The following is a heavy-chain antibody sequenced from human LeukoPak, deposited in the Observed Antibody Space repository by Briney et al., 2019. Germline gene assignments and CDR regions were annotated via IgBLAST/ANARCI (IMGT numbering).Heavy chain of an antibody. CDR3: ARDSRHGGYYYYMDV. Sequence: ASVEVSCKASGYTFTSYGISWVRQAPGQGLEWMGWISAYNGNTNYAQKLQGRVTMTTDTSTSTAYMELRSLRSDDTAVYYCARDSRHGGYYYYMDVWGKGTTVTVSS. J-gene: IGHJ6*03. CDR2: ISAYNGNT. V-gene: IGHV1-18*01. CDR1: GYTFTSYG. D-gene: IGHD3-10*01.